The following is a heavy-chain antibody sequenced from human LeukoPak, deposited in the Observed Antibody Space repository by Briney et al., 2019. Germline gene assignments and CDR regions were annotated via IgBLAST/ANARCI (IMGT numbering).Heavy chain of an antibody. J-gene: IGHJ6*02. CDR1: GFSFSNYW. CDR3: ARALGKLQPYYYYYGMDL. Sequence: GGSLRLFCAASGFSFSNYWMSWVRQAPGKGLEWVANIKQDGSEKYYVDSVKGRFTISRDNAKNSLYLQMNYLRAEDTAVYYCARALGKLQPYYYYYGMDLWGQGTTVTVSS. D-gene: IGHD5-24*01. V-gene: IGHV3-7*01. CDR2: IKQDGSEK.